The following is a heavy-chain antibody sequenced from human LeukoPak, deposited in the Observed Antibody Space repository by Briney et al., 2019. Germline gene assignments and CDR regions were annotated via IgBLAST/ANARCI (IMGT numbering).Heavy chain of an antibody. J-gene: IGHJ4*02. D-gene: IGHD3-22*01. CDR2: IYYSGST. CDR1: GGSISSSSYY. Sequence: PSETLSLTCTVSGGSISSSSYYWGWIRQPPGKGLEWIGSIYYSGSTNYNPSLKSRVTISVDTSKNQFSLKLSSVTAADTAVYYCARQGYYDSSGYYEAFDYWGQGTLVTVSS. CDR3: ARQGYYDSSGYYEAFDY. V-gene: IGHV4-39*01.